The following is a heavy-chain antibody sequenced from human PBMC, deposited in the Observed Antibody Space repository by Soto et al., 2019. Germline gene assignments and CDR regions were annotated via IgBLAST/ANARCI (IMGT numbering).Heavy chain of an antibody. CDR3: AKDLGGFDP. D-gene: IGHD3-16*01. Sequence: ASVKVSCKASGYTFTRSGISWVRQAPGQGPEWMGWISSYNGDTNYAQTFQGRVTMATDTSTSTAYMELRSLRSDDTAVYYCAKDLGGFDPWGQGTLVTVSS. CDR2: ISSYNGDT. CDR1: GYTFTRSG. V-gene: IGHV1-18*01. J-gene: IGHJ5*02.